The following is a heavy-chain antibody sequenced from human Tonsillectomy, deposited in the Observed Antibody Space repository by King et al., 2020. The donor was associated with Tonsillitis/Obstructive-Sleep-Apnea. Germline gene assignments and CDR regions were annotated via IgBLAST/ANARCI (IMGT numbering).Heavy chain of an antibody. V-gene: IGHV4-59*01. D-gene: IGHD3-3*01. J-gene: IGHJ4*02. CDR1: GGSISSYY. CDR3: ASYYDFWSGYPY. CDR2: IYYSGST. Sequence: QLQESGPGLVKPSETLSLTCTVSGGSISSYYWSWIRQPPGKGLEWIGYIYYSGSTNYNPSLKSRVTISVDTSKNQFSLKLSSVTAADPAVYYCASYYDFWSGYPYWGQRTLVNVSA.